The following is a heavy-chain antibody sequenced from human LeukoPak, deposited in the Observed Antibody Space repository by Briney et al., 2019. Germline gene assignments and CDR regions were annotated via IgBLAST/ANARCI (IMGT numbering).Heavy chain of an antibody. V-gene: IGHV3-48*03. CDR2: ISTTGKTI. CDR1: GFTFSSYE. D-gene: IGHD1/OR15-1a*01. J-gene: IGHJ4*02. CDR3: ARDGINWDIDY. Sequence: GGSLRLSCAASGFTFSSYEMNWVRQAPGKGLEWVSYISTTGKTIYSADSVKGRFTISRDNARNSLYLQMDSLRAEDTALYYCARDGINWDIDYWGQGTLVTVSS.